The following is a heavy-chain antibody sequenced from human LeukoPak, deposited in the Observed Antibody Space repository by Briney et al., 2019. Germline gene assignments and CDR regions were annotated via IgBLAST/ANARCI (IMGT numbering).Heavy chain of an antibody. CDR1: GFTISSYG. CDR3: AKGEKYRLQSSSYYYMDV. Sequence: GGSLRLSCAASGFTISSYGMHWVRQAPGKGLEWVTFIRFDGSNTYYADSVKGRFTISRDNSKNTLYLQMNGLRVEDTAVYYCAKGEKYRLQSSSYYYMDVWGRGTTVTVSS. CDR2: IRFDGSNT. J-gene: IGHJ6*03. V-gene: IGHV3-30*02. D-gene: IGHD2-2*01.